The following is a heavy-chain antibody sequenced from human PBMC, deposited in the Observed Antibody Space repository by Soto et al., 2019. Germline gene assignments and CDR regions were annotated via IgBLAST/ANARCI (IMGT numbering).Heavy chain of an antibody. CDR1: GFTFSSYG. CDR3: AREEYSSGPGYHQR. J-gene: IGHJ1*01. V-gene: IGHV3-33*01. D-gene: IGHD6-19*01. Sequence: QVQLVESGGGVVQPGRSLRLSCAASGFTFSSYGMHWVRQAPGKGLEWVALIWYDGSNEYYVDSVKGRFTISRDNSKNTLYLQLNSMRAEDTAVYYCAREEYSSGPGYHQRWGQGALDTVST. CDR2: IWYDGSNE.